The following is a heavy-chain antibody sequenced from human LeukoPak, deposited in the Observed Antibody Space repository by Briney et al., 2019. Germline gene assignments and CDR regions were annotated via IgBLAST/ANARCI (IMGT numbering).Heavy chain of an antibody. CDR1: GFSVSIKY. Sequence: GGSLRLSCAASGFSVSIKYMNWVRQAPGKGLEWVSILYSSGTTYYANSVKGRFTISRDNSENKLFLQMNSLRAEDTAVYYCARHYGDYAHFDYWGQGTLVTVSS. CDR2: LYSSGTT. V-gene: IGHV3-66*04. J-gene: IGHJ4*02. CDR3: ARHYGDYAHFDY. D-gene: IGHD4-17*01.